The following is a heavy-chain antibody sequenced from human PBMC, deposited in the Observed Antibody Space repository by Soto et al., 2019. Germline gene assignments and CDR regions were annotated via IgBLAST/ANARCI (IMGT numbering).Heavy chain of an antibody. CDR3: ATRYSYVHF. J-gene: IGHJ4*02. CDR2: IDPNSGDT. CDR1: GYAFTGYF. D-gene: IGHD5-18*01. Sequence: ASVKVSCKASGYAFTGYFLHWVRQAPGQGLEWMGWIDPNSGDTNYAQKFQGRVTMTRDTSFSTDYMELSSLRSDDTAVYYCATRYSYVHFWGQGTLVTVSS. V-gene: IGHV1-2*02.